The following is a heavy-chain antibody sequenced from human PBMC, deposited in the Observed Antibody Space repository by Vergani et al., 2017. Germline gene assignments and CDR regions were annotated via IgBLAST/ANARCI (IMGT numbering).Heavy chain of an antibody. V-gene: IGHV3-30-3*01. CDR2: ISYDGSNK. J-gene: IGHJ6*03. CDR3: ARTPDCSGGSCYGADYYYYYMDV. Sequence: QVQLVESGGGVVQPGRSLRLSCAASGSTFSSYAMHWVRQAPGKGLEWVAVISYDGSNKYYADSVKGRFTISRDNSQNTLYLQMNSLRAEDTAVYYCARTPDCSGGSCYGADYYYYYMDVWGKGTTVTVSS. CDR1: GSTFSSYA. D-gene: IGHD2-15*01.